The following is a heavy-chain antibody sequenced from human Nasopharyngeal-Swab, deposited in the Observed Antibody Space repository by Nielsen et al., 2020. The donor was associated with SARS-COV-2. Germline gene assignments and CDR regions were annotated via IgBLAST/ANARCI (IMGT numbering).Heavy chain of an antibody. J-gene: IGHJ6*02. CDR2: INPNSGGT. D-gene: IGHD1-26*01. CDR3: ARRIEWEPDV. Sequence: ASVKVSCKASGYTFTGYYMHWVRQAPGQGLEWMGRINPNSGGTNYAQKFQGRVTVTRNTSISTAYMELSSLRSEDTAVYYCARRIEWEPDVWGQGTTVTVSS. V-gene: IGHV1-2*06. CDR1: GYTFTGYY.